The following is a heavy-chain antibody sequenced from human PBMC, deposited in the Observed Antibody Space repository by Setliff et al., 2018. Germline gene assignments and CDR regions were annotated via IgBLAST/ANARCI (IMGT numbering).Heavy chain of an antibody. J-gene: IGHJ4*02. CDR3: AKCSSWHSHYPHFTY. V-gene: IGHV3-30-3*02. CDR1: GFSVSTFS. Sequence: GGSLRLSCAASGFSVSTFSMHWVRQTPVKGLEWVATISDDGTNEFYADSVQGRFIIFRDGSKNTLYLQMNSLRAEDTAIYYCAKCSSWHSHYPHFTYWGQGTLVTVSS. D-gene: IGHD6-13*01. CDR2: ISDDGTNE.